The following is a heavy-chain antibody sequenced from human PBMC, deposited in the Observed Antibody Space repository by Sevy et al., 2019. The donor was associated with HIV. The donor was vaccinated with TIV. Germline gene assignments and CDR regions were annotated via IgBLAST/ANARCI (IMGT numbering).Heavy chain of an antibody. CDR3: TRDSSSRFWFDP. J-gene: IGHJ5*02. CDR1: GFTFGDYA. CDR2: IRSKAYGGTT. Sequence: GGSLRLSCTASGFTFGDYAMSWVRQAPGKGLEWVGFIRSKAYGGTTEYAASVKGRFTISRDDSKSIAYLQMNSMKTEDTAVYYCTRDSSSRFWFDPWGQGTLVTVSS. D-gene: IGHD6-13*01. V-gene: IGHV3-49*04.